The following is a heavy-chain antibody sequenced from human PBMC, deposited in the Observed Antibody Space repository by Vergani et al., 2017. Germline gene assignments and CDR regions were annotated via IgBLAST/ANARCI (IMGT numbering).Heavy chain of an antibody. J-gene: IGHJ6*02. CDR3: ASGLFGYYGMDV. Sequence: EVQLVESGGGLVQPGGSLRLSCAASGFTFSSYSMNWVRQAPGKGLEWVSYISSSSSTIYYADSVKGRFTISRVNSQNTVNLQMNSLRAEDTAVYYCASGLFGYYGMDVWGQGTTVTVSS. D-gene: IGHD3-10*01. CDR2: ISSSSSTI. V-gene: IGHV3-48*01. CDR1: GFTFSSYS.